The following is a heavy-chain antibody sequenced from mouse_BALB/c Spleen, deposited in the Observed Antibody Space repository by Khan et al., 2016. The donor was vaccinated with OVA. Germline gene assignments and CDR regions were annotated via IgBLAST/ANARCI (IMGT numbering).Heavy chain of an antibody. CDR1: GFSLTSYG. J-gene: IGHJ1*01. V-gene: IGHV2-9*02. CDR2: IWAGGST. CDR3: ARNYDNYVEYFDV. D-gene: IGHD2-1*01. Sequence: QVQLKESGPGLVAPSQSLSITCTVSGFSLTSYGVHWVRQTPGKGLEWLGIIWAGGSTNYNSALMSGLSINKDNSKSQVFFKMNSLQTDDTAMYYCARNYDNYVEYFDVWGAGTTVTVSS.